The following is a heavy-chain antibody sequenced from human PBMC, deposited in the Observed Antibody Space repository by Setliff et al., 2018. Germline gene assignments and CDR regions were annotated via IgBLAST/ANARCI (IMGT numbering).Heavy chain of an antibody. D-gene: IGHD3-3*01. CDR1: GYTFTNYP. CDR2: INRGSGDT. V-gene: IGHV1-3*01. J-gene: IGHJ6*03. CDR3: AIDDYSFYSGSAYMDV. Sequence: ASVKVSCKASGYTFTNYPIHWVRQAPGQRLEWMGWINRGSGDTKYSRKFQGRVTITRDTSASTAYMELSRLTYEDTAVYYCAIDDYSFYSGSAYMDVWGKGTTVTVSS.